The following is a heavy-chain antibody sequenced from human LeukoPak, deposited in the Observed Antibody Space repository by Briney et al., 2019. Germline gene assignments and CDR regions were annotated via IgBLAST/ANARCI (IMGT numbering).Heavy chain of an antibody. CDR3: ARVAAIFGVVITRIDY. D-gene: IGHD3-3*01. CDR2: ISSSSSYI. CDR1: GFTFSSYS. J-gene: IGHJ4*02. V-gene: IGHV3-21*01. Sequence: GGSLRLSCAASGFTFSSYSMNWVRQAPGKGLEWVSSISSSSSYIYYADSVKGRFTISRDNAKNSLYLQMNSRRAEDTAVYYCARVAAIFGVVITRIDYWGQGTLVTVSS.